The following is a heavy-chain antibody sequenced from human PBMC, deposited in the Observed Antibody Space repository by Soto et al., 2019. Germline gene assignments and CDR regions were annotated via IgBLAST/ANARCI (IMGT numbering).Heavy chain of an antibody. CDR3: ATRGLGVAGTELDY. D-gene: IGHD6-19*01. V-gene: IGHV3-33*01. Sequence: GGSLRLSCEASGFTFNTYSMHWVRQPPGKGLEWLAAIWYDGTQKYYADSVKGRFTFSRDNSKNTLYLQMNSLRTEDSAVYYCATRGLGVAGTELDYWGQGTLVTVSS. CDR1: GFTFNTYS. CDR2: IWYDGTQK. J-gene: IGHJ4*02.